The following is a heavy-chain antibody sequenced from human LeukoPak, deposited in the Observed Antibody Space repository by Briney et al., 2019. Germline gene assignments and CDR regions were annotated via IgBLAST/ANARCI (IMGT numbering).Heavy chain of an antibody. CDR3: ARYYYYYYMDV. CDR2: IYYSGST. CDR1: GGSISSSSYY. J-gene: IGHJ6*03. V-gene: IGHV4-39*01. Sequence: PSETLSLTCTVSGGSISSSSYYWGWIRQPPGKGLEWIGSIYYSGSTYYNPSLKSRVTISVDTSKNQFSLKLSSVTAADTAVHYCARYYYYYYMDVWGKGTTVTVSS.